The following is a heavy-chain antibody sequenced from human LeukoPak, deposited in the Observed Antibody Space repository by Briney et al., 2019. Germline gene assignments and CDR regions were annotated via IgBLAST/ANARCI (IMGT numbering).Heavy chain of an antibody. CDR2: ISGSGGST. CDR3: ARGSDSESYGWFDP. J-gene: IGHJ5*02. V-gene: IGHV3-23*01. Sequence: AISGSGGSTYYADSVKGRFNISRDNSKNTLYLQMNSLRAEDTAVYYCARGSDSESYGWFDPWGQGTLVTVSS. D-gene: IGHD1-26*01.